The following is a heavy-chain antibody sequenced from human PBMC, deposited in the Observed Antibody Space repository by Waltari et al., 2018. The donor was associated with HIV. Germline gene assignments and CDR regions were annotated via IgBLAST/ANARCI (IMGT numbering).Heavy chain of an antibody. V-gene: IGHV3-21*01. D-gene: IGHD2-21*01. Sequence: EVQLVESGGGLVKPGGSLRLSCAASGFTFSSFGMSWSRRAPGMGLECAASIDRSNPYIHYADSVRCRFTISRDNAKNSLYLQMNSLRAEDTALYYCARFDGGNSEVYHWGQGTLVTVSS. CDR3: ARFDGGNSEVYH. CDR1: GFTFSSFG. J-gene: IGHJ4*02. CDR2: IDRSNPYI.